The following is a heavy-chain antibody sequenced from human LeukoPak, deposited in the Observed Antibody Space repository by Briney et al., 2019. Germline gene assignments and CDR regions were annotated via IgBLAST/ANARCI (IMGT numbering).Heavy chain of an antibody. J-gene: IGHJ4*02. CDR3: ARLEHSSGIDY. V-gene: IGHV4-38-2*02. CDR2: IYHSGST. Sequence: SETLSLTCTVSAYSISSGYYWGWIRQPPGRGLEWIGTIYHSGSTYYNPSLKSRVTISVDTSKNQFSPKLNSVTAADTAVYYCARLEHSSGIDYWGQGTLVTVSS. CDR1: AYSISSGYY. D-gene: IGHD6-19*01.